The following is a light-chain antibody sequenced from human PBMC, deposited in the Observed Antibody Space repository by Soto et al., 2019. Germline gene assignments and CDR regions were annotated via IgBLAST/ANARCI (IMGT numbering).Light chain of an antibody. V-gene: IGLV2-14*01. J-gene: IGLJ2*01. CDR2: EVT. CDR1: SSDVGPYNY. CDR3: AAWDDSLSGPV. Sequence: QSVLTQPASVSGSPGQSITISCTGTSSDVGPYNYVSWYQHHPGKAPKLLIYEVTKRPSGVSNRFSGSKSGTSASLAISGLRSEDEADYYCAAWDDSLSGPVFGGGTKLTVL.